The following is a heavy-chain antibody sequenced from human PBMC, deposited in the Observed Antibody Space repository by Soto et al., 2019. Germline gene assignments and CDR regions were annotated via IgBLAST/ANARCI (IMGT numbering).Heavy chain of an antibody. J-gene: IGHJ4*02. CDR2: INAGNGNT. D-gene: IGHD2-15*01. CDR3: ARDILFDY. Sequence: ASVKVSCKASEYTFTNYALHWVRQAPGQRLEWMGWINAGNGNTKYSQKFQGRVTITRDTSASTAYMELGSLRSEDTAVYYCARDILFDYWGQGTLVTVSS. CDR1: EYTFTNYA. V-gene: IGHV1-3*01.